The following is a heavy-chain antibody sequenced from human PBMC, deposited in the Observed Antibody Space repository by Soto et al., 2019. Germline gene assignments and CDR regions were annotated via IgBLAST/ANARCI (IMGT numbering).Heavy chain of an antibody. D-gene: IGHD4-4*01. J-gene: IGHJ6*02. CDR3: AREAVTLYYYGMDV. CDR2: IIPIFGTA. Sequence: SVNVSCKASGGTFSSYAISWVRQAPGQGLEWMGGIIPIFGTANYAQKFQGRVTITADKSTSTAYMELSSLRSEDTAVYYCAREAVTLYYYGMDVWGQGTTVTVSS. V-gene: IGHV1-69*06. CDR1: GGTFSSYA.